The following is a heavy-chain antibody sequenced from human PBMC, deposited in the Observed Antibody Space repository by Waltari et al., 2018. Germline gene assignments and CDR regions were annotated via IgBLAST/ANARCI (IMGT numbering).Heavy chain of an antibody. CDR3: ARGLCADVANCYSGTNNFFDP. Sequence: QLQLQESGPGLVKPSETLSLTCVVSGGSISVNHYYWGWIRQPPGKGLEWIPSILYSGTTYYNPSLMRRVSISVDTSQNQFSLRLSSLTAADTAIYYCARGLCADVANCYSGTNNFFDPWGQGTLVTVSS. CDR2: ILYSGTT. V-gene: IGHV4-39*01. J-gene: IGHJ5*02. CDR1: GGSISVNHYY. D-gene: IGHD2-15*01.